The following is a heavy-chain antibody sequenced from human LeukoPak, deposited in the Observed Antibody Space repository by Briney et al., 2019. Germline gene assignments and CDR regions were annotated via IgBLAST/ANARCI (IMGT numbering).Heavy chain of an antibody. J-gene: IGHJ4*02. D-gene: IGHD2-8*01. CDR1: GFIFSDYY. Sequence: PGGSLRLSCAASGFIFSDYYMSWMRQTPGKGLEWVAYISSSGTTMDYAKSVKGRFTISRDNAKDSLYLQVNSLEAEDMAVYYCAKGHTYGMIWGQGTLVSVSS. V-gene: IGHV3-11*01. CDR3: AKGHTYGMI. CDR2: ISSSGTTM.